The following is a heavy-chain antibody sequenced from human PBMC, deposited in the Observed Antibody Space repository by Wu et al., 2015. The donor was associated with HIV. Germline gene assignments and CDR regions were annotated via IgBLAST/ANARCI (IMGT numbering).Heavy chain of an antibody. D-gene: IGHD3-10*01. Sequence: QVQLQESGPGLVKPSETLSLTCTVSGGSISSYYWSWIRQPPGKGLEWIGYIYYSGSTNYNPSLKSRVTISVDTSKNQFSLKLSSVTAADTAVYYCARDRRWEYGSGSSYDAFDIWGQGTMVTVSS. V-gene: IGHV4-59*01. CDR2: IYYSGST. J-gene: IGHJ3*02. CDR1: GGSISSYY. CDR3: ARDRRWEYGSGSSYDAFDI.